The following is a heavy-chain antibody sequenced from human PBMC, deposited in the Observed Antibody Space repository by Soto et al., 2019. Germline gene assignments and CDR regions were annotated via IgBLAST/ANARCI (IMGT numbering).Heavy chain of an antibody. Sequence: PSETLSLTCTVSGDSIRSINNYWGWIRQPPGKGLEWIGNIYYDGSTFYNPSLKSRVTVSLDTSKNHFSLELTSVTAADTAVYYCARGAGPPWFDPWGQGILVTVSS. J-gene: IGHJ5*02. V-gene: IGHV4-39*07. CDR1: GDSIRSINNY. CDR3: ARGAGPPWFDP. CDR2: IYYDGST.